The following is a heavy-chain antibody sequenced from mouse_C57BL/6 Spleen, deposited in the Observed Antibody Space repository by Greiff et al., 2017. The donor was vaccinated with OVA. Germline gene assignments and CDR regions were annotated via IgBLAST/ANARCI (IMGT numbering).Heavy chain of an antibody. CDR2: IDPEDGET. Sequence: EGQLQQAGAELVKPGASVKLSFPASGFNIKDYYMPWVKQRTEQGLEWIGRIDPEDGETKYAPKFQGKATITADTSSNTAYLQLSSLTSEDTAVYYCNYGSSYWYFDVWGTGTTVTVSS. CDR1: GFNIKDYY. V-gene: IGHV14-2*01. D-gene: IGHD1-1*01. CDR3: NYGSSYWYFDV. J-gene: IGHJ1*03.